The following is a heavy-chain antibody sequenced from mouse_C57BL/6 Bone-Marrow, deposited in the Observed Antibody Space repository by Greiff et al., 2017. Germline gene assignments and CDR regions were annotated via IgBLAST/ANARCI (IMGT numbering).Heavy chain of an antibody. CDR1: GFTFTDYY. CDR3: ARRDLDY. J-gene: IGHJ2*01. V-gene: IGHV7-3*01. Sequence: EVKLMESGGGLVQPGGSLSLSCAASGFTFTDYYMSWVRQPPGKALEWLGFIRNKANGYTTEYSASVKGRFTISRDNPQSILYLQMNALRAEDSATYYCARRDLDYWGQGTTLTVSS. CDR2: IRNKANGYTT.